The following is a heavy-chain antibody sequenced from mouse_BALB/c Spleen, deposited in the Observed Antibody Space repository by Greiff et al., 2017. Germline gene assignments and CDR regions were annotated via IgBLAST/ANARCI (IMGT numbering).Heavy chain of an antibody. Sequence: EVKLVESGGGLVQPGGSLKLSCAASGFTFSSYGMSWVRQTPDKRLESVATINSNGGSTYYPDSVKGRFTISRDNAKNTLYLQMSSLKSEDTAMYYCARDNGYDAMDYWGQGTSVTVSS. CDR2: INSNGGST. J-gene: IGHJ4*01. D-gene: IGHD1-2*01. CDR3: ARDNGYDAMDY. V-gene: IGHV5-6-3*01. CDR1: GFTFSSYG.